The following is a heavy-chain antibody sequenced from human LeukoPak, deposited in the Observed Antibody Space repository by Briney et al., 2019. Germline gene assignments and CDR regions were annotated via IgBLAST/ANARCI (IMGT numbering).Heavy chain of an antibody. CDR3: ARGQTHVDMGFWYFDY. D-gene: IGHD5-12*01. CDR2: IYTSGDT. CDR1: GGSMTNFY. V-gene: IGHV4-4*07. J-gene: IGHJ4*02. Sequence: SETLSLTCTVSGGSMTNFYWSWIRQPAGKGLEWIGRIYTSGDTNYNASLKSRVTMSLDTSKNQFSLKLSSVIAADTAVYYCARGQTHVDMGFWYFDYWGQGTLVTVSS.